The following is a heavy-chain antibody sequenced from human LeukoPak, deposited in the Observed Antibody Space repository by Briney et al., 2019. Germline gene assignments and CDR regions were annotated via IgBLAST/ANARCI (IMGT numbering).Heavy chain of an antibody. V-gene: IGHV1-8*03. Sequence: ASVKVSCKASGYTFTSYDINWVRQATGQRLEWMGWMNPNSGNTGYAQKFQGRVTITRNTSISTAYMELSSLRSEDTAVYYCATATGGLELLNYWGQGTLVTVSS. D-gene: IGHD1-7*01. J-gene: IGHJ4*02. CDR1: GYTFTSYD. CDR2: MNPNSGNT. CDR3: ATATGGLELLNY.